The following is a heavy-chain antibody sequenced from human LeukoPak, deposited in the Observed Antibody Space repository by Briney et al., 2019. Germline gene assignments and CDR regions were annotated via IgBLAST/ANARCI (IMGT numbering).Heavy chain of an antibody. D-gene: IGHD6-13*01. CDR1: GFPFGHYW. CDR3: ARDSAEAAAGTLPDY. J-gene: IGHJ4*02. V-gene: IGHV3-74*01. Sequence: GGSLRLSCAASGFPFGHYWMHWVRQVPGKRPVWVSRINNDGSSTSYADSVKGRFTISRDNAKNTLYLQMNSLRAEDTAVYYCARDSAEAAAGTLPDYWGQGTLVTVSS. CDR2: INNDGSST.